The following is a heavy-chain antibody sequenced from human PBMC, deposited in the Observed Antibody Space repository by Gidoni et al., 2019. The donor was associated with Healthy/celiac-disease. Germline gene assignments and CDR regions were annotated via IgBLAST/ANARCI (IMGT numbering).Heavy chain of an antibody. J-gene: IGHJ4*02. CDR3: AKGLYDSSGYSTGLPFDY. CDR1: GFTFRSDA. V-gene: IGHV3-23*01. CDR2: ISGSGGST. Sequence: EVQLLESGGGLVQPGGSLRLSCAASGFTFRSDAMSWVRQAPGKGLEWVSAISGSGGSTYYADSVKGRFTISRDNSKNTLYLQMNSLRAEDTAVYYCAKGLYDSSGYSTGLPFDYWGQGTLVTVSS. D-gene: IGHD3-22*01.